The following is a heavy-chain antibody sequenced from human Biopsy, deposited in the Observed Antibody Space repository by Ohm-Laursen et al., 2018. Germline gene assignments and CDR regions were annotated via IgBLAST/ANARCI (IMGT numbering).Heavy chain of an antibody. CDR2: IYITGET. V-gene: IGHV4-4*07. J-gene: IGHJ5*02. CDR3: ARAPPLIRGVVESWFDP. CDR1: GGYISHYY. D-gene: IGHD3-10*01. Sequence: TLSLTCPVSGGYISHYYWTWIRQPAGQGLEWIGRIYITGETDYNPSLKSRVTMSVDSSKKQFSLKLKSVTAADTAIYYCARAPPLIRGVVESWFDPWGQGIPVTVSS.